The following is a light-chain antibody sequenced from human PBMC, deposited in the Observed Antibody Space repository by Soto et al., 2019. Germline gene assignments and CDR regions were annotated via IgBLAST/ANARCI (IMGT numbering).Light chain of an antibody. V-gene: IGKV3-20*01. Sequence: EIVLTQSPATLSLSPGERATLSCRASQSVSSYLAWYQQKPGQAPRLLIYGADRRATGIPDRISGSGSGTDFTLTISRLEPEDFAVYYCQQYGSSPQTFGQGTKVDIK. J-gene: IGKJ1*01. CDR3: QQYGSSPQT. CDR1: QSVSSY. CDR2: GAD.